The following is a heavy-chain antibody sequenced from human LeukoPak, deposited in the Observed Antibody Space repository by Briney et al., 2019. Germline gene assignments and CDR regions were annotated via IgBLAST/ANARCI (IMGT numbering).Heavy chain of an antibody. CDR3: AREHSGYGELNDY. J-gene: IGHJ4*02. V-gene: IGHV4-39*07. CDR1: GGSISSYY. D-gene: IGHD5-12*01. CDR2: IYYSGST. Sequence: PSEALSLTCTVSGGSISSYYWGWIRQPPGKGLEWIGSIYYSGSTYYNPSLKSRVTISVDTSKNQFSLKLSSVTAADTAVYYCAREHSGYGELNDYWGQGTLVTVSS.